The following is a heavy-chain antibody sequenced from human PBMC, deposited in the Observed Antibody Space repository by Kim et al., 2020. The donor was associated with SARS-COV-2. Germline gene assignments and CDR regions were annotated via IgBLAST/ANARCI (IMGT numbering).Heavy chain of an antibody. CDR2: ISGSGGST. CDR1: GFTFSSYA. J-gene: IGHJ6*01. Sequence: GGSLRLSCAASGFTFSSYAMSWVRQAPGKGLEWVSAISGSGGSTYYADSVKGRFTISRDNSKNTLYLQMNSLRAEDTAVYYCAKVRRRLLGYYYYGMDVWGQGTTVTISS. D-gene: IGHD2-8*02. V-gene: IGHV3-23*01. CDR3: AKVRRRLLGYYYYGMDV.